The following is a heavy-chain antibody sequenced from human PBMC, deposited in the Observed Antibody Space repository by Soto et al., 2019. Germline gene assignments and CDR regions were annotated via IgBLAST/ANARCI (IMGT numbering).Heavy chain of an antibody. CDR3: TRGPRASSTGTGAH. V-gene: IGHV3-74*01. CDR2: INGDGSST. J-gene: IGHJ4*02. CDR1: GFTFTTYW. D-gene: IGHD1-1*01. Sequence: GGSLRLSCAASGFTFTTYWMHWVRQVPGKGLVWVSRINGDGSSTTYADSVKGRFTISRDNAKNTLYLQMNSLRAEDTAVYYCTRGPRASSTGTGAHWGQGTLVTVSS.